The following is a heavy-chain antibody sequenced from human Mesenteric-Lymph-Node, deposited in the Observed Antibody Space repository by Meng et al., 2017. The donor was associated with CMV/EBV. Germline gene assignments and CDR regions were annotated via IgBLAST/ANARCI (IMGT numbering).Heavy chain of an antibody. CDR1: GFNFDDYS. Sequence: GGSLRLSCAASGFNFDDYSMHWVRQAPGKGLEWVSLISWDGGGTYYADSVKGRFTISRDNAKNSLYLQMNSLRAEDTAVYYCARGRHYYGMDVWGQGTTVTVSS. D-gene: IGHD6-25*01. CDR3: ARGRHYYGMDV. CDR2: ISWDGGGT. V-gene: IGHV3-43*01. J-gene: IGHJ6*02.